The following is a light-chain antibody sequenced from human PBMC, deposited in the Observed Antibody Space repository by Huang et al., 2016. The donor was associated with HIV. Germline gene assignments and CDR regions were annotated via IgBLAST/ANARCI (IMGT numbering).Light chain of an antibody. V-gene: IGKV1-9*01. CDR3: QQVNAYPLT. Sequence: IQMTQFPSSLSASVGDSVTITCRASQAINNYVAWYQQRPGKVPKLLIYAASTLQSGVTSRFSGSGSGTDFALSISSLQPEDSANYYWQQVNAYPLTFGGGTKVEI. CDR1: QAINNY. J-gene: IGKJ4*01. CDR2: AAS.